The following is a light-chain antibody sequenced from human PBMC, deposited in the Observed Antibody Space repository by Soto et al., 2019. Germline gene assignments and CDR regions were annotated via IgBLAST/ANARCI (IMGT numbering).Light chain of an antibody. CDR3: SSYAGSNNLVV. J-gene: IGLJ2*01. CDR2: EVS. CDR1: SSDVGGYNY. Sequence: QSVLTQPPSASGSPGQSVTISYTGTSSDVGGYNYVSWYQQHPGKAPKLMIYEVSKRPSGVPDRFSGSKSGNTASLTVSGLQAEDEADYYCSSYAGSNNLVVFGGGTQLTVL. V-gene: IGLV2-8*01.